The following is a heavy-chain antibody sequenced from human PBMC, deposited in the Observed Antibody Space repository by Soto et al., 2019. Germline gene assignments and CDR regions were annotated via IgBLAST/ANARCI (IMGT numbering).Heavy chain of an antibody. Sequence: SETLSLTCAVDGGSFSGYYWSWIRQPPGKGLEWIGEINHSGSTNYNPSLKSRVTISVDTSKNQFSLKLSSVTAADTAVYYCARGGGDDYIWGSYPYYYMDVWGKGTTVTVSS. CDR3: ARGGGDDYIWGSYPYYYMDV. J-gene: IGHJ6*03. CDR1: GGSFSGYY. CDR2: INHSGST. D-gene: IGHD3-16*02. V-gene: IGHV4-34*01.